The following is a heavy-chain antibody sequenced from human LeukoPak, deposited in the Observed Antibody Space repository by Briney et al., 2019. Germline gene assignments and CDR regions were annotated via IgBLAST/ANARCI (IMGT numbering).Heavy chain of an antibody. CDR2: ISGGGAAT. CDR3: AIARYCSGGTCYYYYGMDV. Sequence: PGGSLRLSCAASGFIFSNYAMTWVRQAPGKGLEWVSVISGGGAATYYADSVKGRFTISRDNSQNTLYLQMNSLRAEDTAVYYCAIARYCSGGTCYYYYGMDVWGQGTTVTVSS. D-gene: IGHD2-15*01. V-gene: IGHV3-23*01. CDR1: GFIFSNYA. J-gene: IGHJ6*02.